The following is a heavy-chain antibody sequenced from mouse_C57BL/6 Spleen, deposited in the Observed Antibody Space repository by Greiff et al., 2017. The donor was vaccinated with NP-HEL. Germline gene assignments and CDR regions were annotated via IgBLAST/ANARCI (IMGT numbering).Heavy chain of an antibody. V-gene: IGHV1-59*01. CDR3: AREYSAWFAY. J-gene: IGHJ3*01. D-gene: IGHD2-12*01. CDR2: IDPSDSYT. Sequence: VQLQQPGAELVRPGTSVKLSCKASGYTFTSYWMHWVKQRPGQGLEWIGVIDPSDSYTNYNQKFKGKATLTVDTSSSTAYMQLSSLTSEDSAVYYCAREYSAWFAYWGQGTLVTVSA. CDR1: GYTFTSYW.